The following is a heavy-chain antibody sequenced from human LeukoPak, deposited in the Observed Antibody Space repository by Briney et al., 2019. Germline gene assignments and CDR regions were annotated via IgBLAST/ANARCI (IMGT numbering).Heavy chain of an antibody. J-gene: IGHJ6*02. CDR2: ISSGGVST. CDR1: GFTFSTYS. CDR3: AKVLVRGVHYYYYGVDV. V-gene: IGHV3-23*01. Sequence: GGSLRLSCAASGFTFSTYSMTWVRQAPGKGLEWVSAISSGGVSTYYADSVKGRFTISRDNSKNTLYLQMNSLRAEDTAVYYCAKVLVRGVHYYYYGVDVWGQGTTVTVSS. D-gene: IGHD3-10*01.